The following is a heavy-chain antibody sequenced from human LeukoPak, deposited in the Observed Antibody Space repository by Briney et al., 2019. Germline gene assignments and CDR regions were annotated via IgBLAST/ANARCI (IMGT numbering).Heavy chain of an antibody. CDR2: INHSGST. CDR1: GGSFSGYY. D-gene: IGHD3-16*02. V-gene: IGHV4-34*01. Sequence: PSETLSLTCAVYGGSFSGYYWSWIRQPPGKGLEWIGEINHSGSTNYNPSLKSRVTISVDTSANHVSLQMTSVTAADTAVYCCAREGGSYRPLDYSGQGTLVTASS. J-gene: IGHJ4*02. CDR3: AREGGSYRPLDY.